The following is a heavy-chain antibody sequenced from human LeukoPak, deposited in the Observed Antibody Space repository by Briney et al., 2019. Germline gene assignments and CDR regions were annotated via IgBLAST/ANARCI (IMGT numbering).Heavy chain of an antibody. CDR2: IYPGDSDT. CDR1: GYNFSRYW. CDR3: ARHGHSSSSIDY. V-gene: IGHV5-51*01. D-gene: IGHD6-6*01. J-gene: IGHJ4*02. Sequence: GESLKISCKGSGYNFSRYWIAWVRQMPGKGLEWMGIIYPGDSDTRYSPSFQGQVTISADKSISTAYLQWSSLKASDTAMYYCARHGHSSSSIDYWGQGTLVTVSS.